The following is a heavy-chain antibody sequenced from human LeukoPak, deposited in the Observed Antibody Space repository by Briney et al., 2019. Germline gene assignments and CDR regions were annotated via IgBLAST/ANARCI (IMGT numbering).Heavy chain of an antibody. CDR1: GFTFSSYA. CDR3: AKVHNTMVRGVIILVGYYYGMDV. V-gene: IGHV3-23*01. D-gene: IGHD3-10*01. CDR2: ISGSGGSA. J-gene: IGHJ6*02. Sequence: GGSLRLSCAASGFTFSSYAMSWVRQAPGKGLEWVSAISGSGGSAYYADSVKGRFTISRDNSKNTLYLQMNSLRAEDTAVYYCAKVHNTMVRGVIILVGYYYGMDVWGQGTTVTVSS.